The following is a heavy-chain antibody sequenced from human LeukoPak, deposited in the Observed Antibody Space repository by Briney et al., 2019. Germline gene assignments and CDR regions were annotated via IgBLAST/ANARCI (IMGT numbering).Heavy chain of an antibody. Sequence: PGGSLRLSCAASGFTASSICMSGVGRAPGKGLEWVSVIYSGGNTYYADSVNGRFTISRENYKNTVYLQMNSLRAEDTAVYYCARAGPIDYWGQGTLVTVSS. V-gene: IGHV3-53*01. CDR2: IYSGGNT. CDR3: ARAGPIDY. J-gene: IGHJ4*02. CDR1: GFTASSIC.